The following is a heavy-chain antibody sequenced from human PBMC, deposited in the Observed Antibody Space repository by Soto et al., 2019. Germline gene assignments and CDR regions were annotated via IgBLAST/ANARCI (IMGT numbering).Heavy chain of an antibody. CDR2: INWNSGSI. J-gene: IGHJ1*01. CDR1: GVTCDYDA. D-gene: IGHD1-26*01. CDR3: GKDEHINWYSGHFRH. Sequence: GCSLRPSCGASGVTCDYDAMNWVRQVPGEGLGWGSGINWNSGSIGYGESVNGRFAISRDNGKNSLHLQMNSLSAEDTAFYYCGKDEHINWYSGHFRHWGQGTLLTVS. V-gene: IGHV3-9*01.